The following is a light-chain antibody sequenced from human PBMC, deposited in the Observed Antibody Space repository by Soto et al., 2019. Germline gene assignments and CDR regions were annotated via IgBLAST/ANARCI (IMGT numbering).Light chain of an antibody. CDR2: KAS. CDR1: QSVSTC. J-gene: IGKJ4*02. V-gene: IGKV1-5*03. Sequence: DIQLTQSPSTLSASVGDRVTITCRASQSVSTCLAWSQQKPGKAPKLLIHKASTLENGLPSRFSGSGSGTVFTLTISILQTDDSATYYCHQFQDYPVTFGGGTKVQI. CDR3: HQFQDYPVT.